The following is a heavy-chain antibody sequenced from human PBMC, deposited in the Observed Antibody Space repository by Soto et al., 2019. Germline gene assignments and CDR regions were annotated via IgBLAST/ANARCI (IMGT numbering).Heavy chain of an antibody. CDR1: GFTFSSYA. J-gene: IGHJ3*02. CDR2: ISASGGST. CDR3: AKDTNGDYVGAFDI. V-gene: IGHV3-23*01. D-gene: IGHD4-17*01. Sequence: GGSLRLSCAASGFTFSSYAMSWVRQAPGAGPEWVSGISASGGSTYYADSVKGRFTISRDNSKNTQFLQMNSLRAEDTALYYCAKDTNGDYVGAFDIWGRGTMVTVSS.